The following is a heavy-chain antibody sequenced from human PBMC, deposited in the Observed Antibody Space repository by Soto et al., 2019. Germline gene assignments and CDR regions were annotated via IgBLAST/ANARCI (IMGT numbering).Heavy chain of an antibody. Sequence: EVQLVESGGGLVQPGGSLRLSCAASGFTFSTYWMHWVRQAPEKGLLWVSHINGDGSYTDFADSVKGRFTISRDNAKNTVYRQMQSLRVEHTAVYFCVRTWPGVDIWGPGTMVTVSS. V-gene: IGHV3-74*01. J-gene: IGHJ3*02. D-gene: IGHD2-8*02. CDR2: INGDGSYT. CDR1: GFTFSTYW. CDR3: VRTWPGVDI.